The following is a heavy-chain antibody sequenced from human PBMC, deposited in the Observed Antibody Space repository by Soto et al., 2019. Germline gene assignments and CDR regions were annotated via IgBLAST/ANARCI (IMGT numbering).Heavy chain of an antibody. CDR3: ARDSSAWPNYFDS. J-gene: IGHJ4*02. V-gene: IGHV3-23*01. D-gene: IGHD6-19*01. CDR1: GFSISTHA. Sequence: VGSLRLSCVASGFSISTHALTWVRQAPGKGLEWVSSFSGRSGDTYYAASVKGRFTISGDSSKNTVILQMNNLRADDTALYYCARDSSAWPNYFDSWGQGIQVTVSS. CDR2: FSGRSGDT.